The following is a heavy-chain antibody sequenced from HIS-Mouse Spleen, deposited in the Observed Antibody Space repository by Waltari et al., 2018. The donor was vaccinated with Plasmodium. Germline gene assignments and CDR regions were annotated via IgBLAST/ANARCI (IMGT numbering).Heavy chain of an antibody. CDR1: GFTFGDYA. J-gene: IGHJ4*02. CDR2: IRSKAYGGTT. V-gene: IGHV3-49*03. D-gene: IGHD3-10*01. Sequence: EVQLVESGGGLVQPGRSLRLSCTASGFTFGDYAMSWFRQAPGKGLEWVGFIRSKAYGGTTEYAASVKGRFTISRDDSKSIAYLQMNSLKTEDTAVYYCTRDRPLWFGDYFDYWGQGTLVTVSS. CDR3: TRDRPLWFGDYFDY.